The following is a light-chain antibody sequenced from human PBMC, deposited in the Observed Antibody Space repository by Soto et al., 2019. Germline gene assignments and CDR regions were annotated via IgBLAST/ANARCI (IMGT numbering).Light chain of an antibody. CDR3: QQYNSYWT. V-gene: IGKV1-5*01. Sequence: DIQMTQSPSTLSASVGDRVTITCRASQSISSLLAWYQQKQGKAPKLLIYDASRLESAVPSRFSGSGSGTVFPLTVSLLLADYFATYYWQQYNSYWTFGQGTKVEIK. CDR2: DAS. J-gene: IGKJ1*01. CDR1: QSISSL.